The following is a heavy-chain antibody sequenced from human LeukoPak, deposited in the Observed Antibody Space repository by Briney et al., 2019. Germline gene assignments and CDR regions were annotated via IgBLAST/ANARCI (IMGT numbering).Heavy chain of an antibody. V-gene: IGHV1-8*01. CDR1: GYTFTSYD. J-gene: IGHJ6*03. D-gene: IGHD2-15*01. Sequence: AAVKVSCKASGYTFTSYDINWVRQATGQGLEWMGWMNPSSGRTGYAQKFQGRVAMTRNTSISTAYMELSSLRSEDTAVYYCARGDCSGGSCYPEYYYYYYMDVWGKGTTVTVSS. CDR2: MNPSSGRT. CDR3: ARGDCSGGSCYPEYYYYYYMDV.